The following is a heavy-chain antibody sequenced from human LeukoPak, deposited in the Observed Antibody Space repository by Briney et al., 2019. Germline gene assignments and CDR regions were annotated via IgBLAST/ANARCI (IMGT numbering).Heavy chain of an antibody. CDR2: INLGDSDT. V-gene: IGHV5-51*01. D-gene: IGHD1-26*01. CDR1: GHRFTNHW. CDR3: ARRPYSGSPNWFDP. J-gene: IGHJ5*02. Sequence: GESLKISCEVSGHRFTNHWIGWVRQMPGKGLXXXXIINLGDSDTXXXPSXXXQVTISLDKSISTAYLQWRSLKASDTAMYYCARRPYSGSPNWFDPWGRGTLVTVSS.